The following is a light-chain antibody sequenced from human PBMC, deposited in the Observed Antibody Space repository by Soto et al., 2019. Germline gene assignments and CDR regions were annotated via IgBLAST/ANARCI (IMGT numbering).Light chain of an antibody. CDR1: QSVSSY. Sequence: EIVLTQSPATLSLSPCERATLSCSASQSVSSYLAWYQQKPGQAPRLLIYDASNRATGIPARFSGSGSGTGFTLTISSLEPEDFAVYYCQQRSNWPSITFGQGTRLEIK. CDR3: QQRSNWPSIT. J-gene: IGKJ5*01. V-gene: IGKV3-11*01. CDR2: DAS.